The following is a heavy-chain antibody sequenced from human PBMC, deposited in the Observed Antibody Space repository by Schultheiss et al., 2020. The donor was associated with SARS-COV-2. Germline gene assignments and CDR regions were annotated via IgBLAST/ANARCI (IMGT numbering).Heavy chain of an antibody. CDR3: ASYSSSWYYYYYGMDV. V-gene: IGHV3-33*08. J-gene: IGHJ6*02. CDR1: GFTFSSYG. D-gene: IGHD6-13*01. CDR2: IWYDGSNK. Sequence: GGSLRLSCAASGFTFSSYGMHWVRQAPGKGLEWVAVIWYDGSNKYYADSVKGRFTISRDNSKNTLYLQMNSLRDEDTAVYYCASYSSSWYYYYYGMDVWGQGTTVTGAS.